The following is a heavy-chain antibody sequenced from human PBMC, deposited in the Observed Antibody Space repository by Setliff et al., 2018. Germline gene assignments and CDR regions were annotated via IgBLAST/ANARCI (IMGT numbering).Heavy chain of an antibody. Sequence: TSETLSLTCSVSGGSISSGSDYWTWIRQPAGKGLEYIGHIYTSGSTSYNPSLKSRVTMSLDTSKNQFSLNLNSVTATDTAVYYCARAISGWYSAYYYYMDVWGKGTTVTVSS. CDR3: ARAISGWYSAYYYYMDV. CDR2: IYTSGST. CDR1: GGSISSGSDY. J-gene: IGHJ6*03. V-gene: IGHV4-61*09. D-gene: IGHD6-19*01.